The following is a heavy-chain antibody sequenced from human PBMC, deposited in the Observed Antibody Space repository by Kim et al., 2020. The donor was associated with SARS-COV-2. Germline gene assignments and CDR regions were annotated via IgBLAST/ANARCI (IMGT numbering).Heavy chain of an antibody. D-gene: IGHD1-26*01. CDR3: ARERNPDSASFYYYFDS. V-gene: IGHV4-30-4*01. CDR2: IYFSGTT. Sequence: SETLCLTCSVSGGSVTSGHHWWNWIRQHPGKGLEWLGYIYFSGTTSYNPSFKSRLSISVDTSKNQFSLRLTSVTAADTAVYFCARERNPDSASFYYYFDSWGQGALVTVSS. J-gene: IGHJ4*02. CDR1: GGSVTSGHHW.